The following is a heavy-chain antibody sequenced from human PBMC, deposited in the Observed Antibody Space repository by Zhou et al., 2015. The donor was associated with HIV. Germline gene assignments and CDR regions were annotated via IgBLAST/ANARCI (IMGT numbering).Heavy chain of an antibody. D-gene: IGHD6-25*01. CDR2: INPNSGGT. J-gene: IGHJ6*02. V-gene: IGHV1-2*02. Sequence: QVQLVQSGAEVKKPGASVKVSCKASGYTFTGYYMHWVRQAPGQGLEWMGWINPNSGGTNYAQKFQGRVTMTRDTSISTAYMELSRLRSDDTAVYYCARVLPGIAAARVGMDVWGQGTTVTVSS. CDR3: ARVLPGIAAARVGMDV. CDR1: GYTFTGYY.